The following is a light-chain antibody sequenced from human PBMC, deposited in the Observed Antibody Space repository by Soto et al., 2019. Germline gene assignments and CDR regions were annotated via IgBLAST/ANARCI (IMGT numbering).Light chain of an antibody. CDR3: QQYGSSPRR. J-gene: IGKJ1*01. CDR1: QSDGSNF. V-gene: IGKV3-20*01. CDR2: ASV. Sequence: EVVLTQSPGSLSLSPGERATLSCKTSQSDGSNFVAWYQQKPGQAPRLLIYASVNRATGIPDRFSGSASGTDFTLTTRRLEPEDFAVYYCQQYGSSPRRLGQGTTVDIK.